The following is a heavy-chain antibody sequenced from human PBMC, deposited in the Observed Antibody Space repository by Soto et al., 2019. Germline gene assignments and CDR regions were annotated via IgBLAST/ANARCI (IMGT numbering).Heavy chain of an antibody. CDR2: IIPIFGTA. V-gene: IGHV1-69*01. J-gene: IGHJ6*02. Sequence: QVQLVQSGAEVKKPGSSVKVSCKASGGTFSSYAIGWVRQAPGQGLEWMGGIIPIFGTANYAQKFQGRVTITADESTSTAYMELSSLRSEDTAVYYCARDSRSTVTTPYYYYYGMDVWGQGTTVTVSS. CDR1: GGTFSSYA. CDR3: ARDSRSTVTTPYYYYYGMDV. D-gene: IGHD4-17*01.